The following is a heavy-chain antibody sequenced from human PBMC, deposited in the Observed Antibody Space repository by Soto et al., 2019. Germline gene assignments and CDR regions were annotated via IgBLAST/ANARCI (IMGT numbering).Heavy chain of an antibody. CDR1: GFTFSSYW. CDR2: INSYGSQK. D-gene: IGHD6-19*01. Sequence: GGSLRLSCAASGFTFSSYWRSWVRQAPGTALYCVAHINSYGSQKFYVDSVKGRFTISRDTATHSLYLQMNSLRAEYTAVYCFAQQCLALDSSAQGSPVTVSS. J-gene: IGHJ4*02. V-gene: IGHV3-7*01. CDR3: AQQCLALDS.